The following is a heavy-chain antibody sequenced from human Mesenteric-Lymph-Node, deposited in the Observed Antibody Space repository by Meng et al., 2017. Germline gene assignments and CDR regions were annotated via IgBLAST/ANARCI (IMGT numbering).Heavy chain of an antibody. J-gene: IGHJ4*02. CDR1: GFTFSSYA. D-gene: IGHD2-2*01. Sequence: GGSLRLSCAASGFTFSSYAMHWVRQAPGKGLEWVAVIAYDGSNKYYADSVKGRFAISRDNSKNTLYLQMNSLRAEDTAVYYCANLLQIVVVPAAIPGALVDSWGQGTLVTVSS. CDR3: ANLLQIVVVPAAIPGALVDS. V-gene: IGHV3-30*09. CDR2: IAYDGSNK.